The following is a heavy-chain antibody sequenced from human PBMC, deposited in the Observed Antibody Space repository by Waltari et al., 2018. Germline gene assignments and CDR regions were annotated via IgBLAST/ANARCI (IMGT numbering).Heavy chain of an antibody. D-gene: IGHD3-16*01. CDR3: ARPKSWGRVGPHDAFEI. J-gene: IGHJ3*02. CDR1: GYDFLNYW. CDR2: TDPDDSDI. Sequence: VQLVQSGAELKKPGESLKISCKTSGYDFLNYWIGWVRQKPGNGLEWMGITDPDDSDIRYSPSFEGQVTFSFDKSSNTAFLQWRNLKASDTAMYFCARPKSWGRVGPHDAFEIWGQGTVVTVSS. V-gene: IGHV5-51*01.